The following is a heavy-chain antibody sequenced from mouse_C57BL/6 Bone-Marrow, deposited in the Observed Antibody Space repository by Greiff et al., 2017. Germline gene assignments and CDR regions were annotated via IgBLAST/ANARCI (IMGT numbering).Heavy chain of an antibody. CDR3: ARFYYGYDGWCAY. Sequence: VQLQQPGAELVKPGASVKLSCKASGYTFTSYWMHWVKQRPGQGLEWIGMIHPNSGSTNYNEKFKGKATLTADKSSSTAYMELRSLTSEDSAVYFCARFYYGYDGWCAYWGQGTLVTVSA. CDR1: GYTFTSYW. V-gene: IGHV1-64*01. J-gene: IGHJ3*01. CDR2: IHPNSGST. D-gene: IGHD2-2*01.